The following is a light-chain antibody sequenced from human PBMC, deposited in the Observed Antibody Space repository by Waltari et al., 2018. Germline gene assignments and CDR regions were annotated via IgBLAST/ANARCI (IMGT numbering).Light chain of an antibody. CDR1: QSVRSSY. V-gene: IGKV3-20*01. CDR2: DAS. CDR3: QQHDNSLWT. Sequence: EIVLTQSPGTPSLSPGESATLSCRASQSVRSSYLAWYQQKPGQSPRLLIFDASTRASGIPDRFSGSGSGTDFTLTITRLEPEDFAVYFCQQHDNSLWTFGQGTKVEVK. J-gene: IGKJ1*01.